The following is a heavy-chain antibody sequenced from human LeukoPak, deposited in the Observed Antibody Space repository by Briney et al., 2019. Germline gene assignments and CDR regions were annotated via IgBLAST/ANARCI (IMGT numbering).Heavy chain of an antibody. D-gene: IGHD3-22*01. CDR2: ICNSGST. Sequence: PSETLSLTCAVSGGFISSVSYYWGWIRQPPGKGLEWIGNICNSGSTYYNPSLKSRVTISVDTSKNQFSLKLTSVTAADTAMYYCASSLYDTRGYYFDYWGQGTLVTVSS. CDR1: GGFISSVSYY. J-gene: IGHJ4*02. V-gene: IGHV4-39*01. CDR3: ASSLYDTRGYYFDY.